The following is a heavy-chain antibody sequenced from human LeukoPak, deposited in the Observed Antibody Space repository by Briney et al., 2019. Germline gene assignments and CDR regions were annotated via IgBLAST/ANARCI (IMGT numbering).Heavy chain of an antibody. CDR3: AREGRIY. V-gene: IGHV3-30*04. CDR2: ISYDGSNK. Sequence: VRQXPGKGLEWVAVISYDGSNKYYADSVKGRFTISRDNSKNTLYLQMNSLRAEDTAVYYCAREGRIYWGQGTLVTVSS. J-gene: IGHJ4*02.